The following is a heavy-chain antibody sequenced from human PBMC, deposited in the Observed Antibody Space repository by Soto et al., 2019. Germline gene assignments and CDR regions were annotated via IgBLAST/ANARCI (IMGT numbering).Heavy chain of an antibody. Sequence: GGSLRLSCEASGFTFSTYAMSWVRQAPGKGLQWISTITNSGKHTYYADSVKGRFTISRDTSTNTLYLEMNNLRAEDTAVYYCAKNYDLFTGAFDYWGQGKLVTVS. CDR3: AKNYDLFTGAFDY. CDR1: GFTFSTYA. D-gene: IGHD3-9*01. CDR2: ITNSGKHT. J-gene: IGHJ4*02. V-gene: IGHV3-23*05.